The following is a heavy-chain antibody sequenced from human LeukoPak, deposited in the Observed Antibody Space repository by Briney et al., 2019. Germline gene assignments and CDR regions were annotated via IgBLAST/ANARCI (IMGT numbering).Heavy chain of an antibody. CDR1: GGSFSGYY. CDR2: ISSSGSTI. J-gene: IGHJ4*02. V-gene: IGHV3-11*01. Sequence: LSLTCAVYGGSFSGYYWSWIRQAPGKGLEWVSYISSSGSTIYYADSVKGRFTISRDNAKNSLYLQMNSLRAEDTAVYYCASLYCGGDCYKDYWGQGTLVTVSS. D-gene: IGHD2-21*02. CDR3: ASLYCGGDCYKDY.